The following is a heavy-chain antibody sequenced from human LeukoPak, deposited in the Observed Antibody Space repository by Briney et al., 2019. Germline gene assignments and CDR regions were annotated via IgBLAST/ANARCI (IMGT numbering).Heavy chain of an antibody. CDR1: GDSISSGNYF. Sequence: SQTLSLTCTVSGDSISSGNYFWAWIRQSAGKGLEWIGRIHGDGLANYNPSLRSRVTISVDTSNNQFSLKVKSVTAADTATYYCARDRQLGWFGPWGQGILVTVSS. V-gene: IGHV4-61*02. CDR3: ARDRQLGWFGP. CDR2: IHGDGLA. D-gene: IGHD3-16*01. J-gene: IGHJ5*02.